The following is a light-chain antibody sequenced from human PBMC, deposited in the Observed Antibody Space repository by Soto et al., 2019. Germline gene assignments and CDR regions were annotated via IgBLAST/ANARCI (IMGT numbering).Light chain of an antibody. Sequence: DVEMTQSPSTLSASIGDRVTIACRASQFIGEALAWYQHKPGRAPKLLIYMASSLQRGVPLRFSGSGSGTEFTLTISSLQPDDLATYYCQQFDSYPRTFGPGTKVEIK. CDR3: QQFDSYPRT. V-gene: IGKV1-5*03. J-gene: IGKJ1*01. CDR1: QFIGEA. CDR2: MAS.